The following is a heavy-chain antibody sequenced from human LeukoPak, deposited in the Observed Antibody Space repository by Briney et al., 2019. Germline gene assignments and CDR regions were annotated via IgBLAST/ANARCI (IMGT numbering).Heavy chain of an antibody. Sequence: GASVKVSCTASGYTCPDYYMHWVRQAPGQGLEWMGWINPNTGGTNYAQIFQGRVTMTRDTSISTAYMELTGLRSDDTAVYFCARKGGPRVNAFDIWGQGTMVTVSS. CDR1: GYTCPDYY. J-gene: IGHJ3*02. V-gene: IGHV1-2*02. CDR2: INPNTGGT. D-gene: IGHD1-14*01. CDR3: ARKGGPRVNAFDI.